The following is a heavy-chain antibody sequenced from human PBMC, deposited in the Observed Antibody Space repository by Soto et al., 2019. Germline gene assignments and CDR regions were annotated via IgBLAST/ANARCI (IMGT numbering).Heavy chain of an antibody. CDR2: IYYSGST. J-gene: IGHJ4*02. V-gene: IGHV4-61*01. D-gene: IGHD3-3*01. Sequence: SETLSLTCSVSDDSINSDKYYWGWIRQPPGKGLEWIGYIYYSGSTNYNPSLKSRVTISVDTSKNQFSLKLNSVTAADTAVYYCARAYGEYHDFGQIDYWGQGTLVTVSS. CDR1: DDSINSDKYY. CDR3: ARAYGEYHDFGQIDY.